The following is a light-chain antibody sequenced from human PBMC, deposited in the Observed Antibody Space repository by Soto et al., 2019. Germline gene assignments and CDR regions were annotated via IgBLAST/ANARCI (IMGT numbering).Light chain of an antibody. J-gene: IGKJ1*01. CDR1: QSVSSNY. CDR2: GAS. V-gene: IGKV3-20*01. Sequence: EIVLTQSPGTLSLSPGERATLSCRASQSVSSNYLAWYQQKRGQAPRLLIYGASSRATGIPTRFSGSGSGTDLTLTISRLEPEEFAVYYCQQYDTSPRTFGQGTKVEI. CDR3: QQYDTSPRT.